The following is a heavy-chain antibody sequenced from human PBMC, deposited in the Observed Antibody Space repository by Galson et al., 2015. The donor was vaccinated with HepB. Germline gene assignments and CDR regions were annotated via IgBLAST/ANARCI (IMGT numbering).Heavy chain of an antibody. CDR3: ARFYYDSSPGAFDI. V-gene: IGHV1-3*01. D-gene: IGHD3-22*01. J-gene: IGHJ3*02. CDR1: GYTFTSYA. Sequence: SCKASGYTFTSYAMHWVRQAPGQRLEWMGWINAGNGNTKYSQEFQGRVTITRDTSASTAYMELSSLRSEDTTVYYCARFYYDSSPGAFDIWGQGTMVTVSS. CDR2: INAGNGNT.